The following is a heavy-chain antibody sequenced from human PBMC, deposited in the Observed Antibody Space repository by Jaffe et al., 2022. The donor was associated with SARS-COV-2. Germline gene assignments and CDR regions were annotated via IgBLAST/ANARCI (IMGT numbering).Heavy chain of an antibody. D-gene: IGHD6-19*01. CDR1: GFTFSSYW. J-gene: IGHJ4*02. Sequence: EVQLVESGGGLVQPGGSLRLSCAASGFTFSSYWMHWVRQAPGKGLVWVSRINSDGSSTNYADSVKGRFTISRDNAKNTLYLQMNSLRAEDTAVYYCARDHLYSSDWYYFDYWGQGTLVTVSS. CDR3: ARDHLYSSDWYYFDY. V-gene: IGHV3-74*01. CDR2: INSDGSST.